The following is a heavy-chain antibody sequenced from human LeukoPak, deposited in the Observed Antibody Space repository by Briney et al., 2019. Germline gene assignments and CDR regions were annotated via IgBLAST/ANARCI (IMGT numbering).Heavy chain of an antibody. D-gene: IGHD6-13*01. J-gene: IGHJ4*02. CDR3: ARVGSIAAAGTPDY. CDR2: INHSGST. CDR1: GGSFSGYY. V-gene: IGHV4-34*01. Sequence: PSETLSLTCAVYGGSFSGYYWSWIRQPPGKGLEWIGEINHSGSTNYNPSLKSRVTISVDTSKNQFSLKLSSVTAADTAVYYCARVGSIAAAGTPDYWGQGTLVTVSS.